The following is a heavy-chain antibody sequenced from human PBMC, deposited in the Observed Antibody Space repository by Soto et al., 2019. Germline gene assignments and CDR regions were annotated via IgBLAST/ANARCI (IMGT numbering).Heavy chain of an antibody. Sequence: SVKVSCKASGGTFSSYSINWVRQAPGQGLEWMGEIIPIFGTANYAQKFQGRVTITADESTSTAYMELSSLRSEDTAVYYCARDGGRHSGGIDYWGPGTLVTFSS. CDR3: ARDGGRHSGGIDY. J-gene: IGHJ4*02. CDR2: IIPIFGTA. D-gene: IGHD1-26*01. V-gene: IGHV1-69*13. CDR1: GGTFSSYS.